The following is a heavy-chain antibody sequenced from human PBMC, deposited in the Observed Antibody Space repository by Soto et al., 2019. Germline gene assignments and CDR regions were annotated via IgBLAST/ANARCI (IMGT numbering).Heavy chain of an antibody. D-gene: IGHD1-20*01. CDR3: ARDRGGYNWKPSHFDY. CDR2: ISAYNGNT. V-gene: IGHV1-18*01. CDR1: GYTFTSYG. J-gene: IGHJ4*02. Sequence: ASVKVSCKASGYTFTSYGISWVRQAPGQGLEWMGWISAYNGNTNYAQKLQGRVTMTTDISTSTAYMELRSLGSDDTAVYYCARDRGGYNWKPSHFDYWGQGTLVTVSS.